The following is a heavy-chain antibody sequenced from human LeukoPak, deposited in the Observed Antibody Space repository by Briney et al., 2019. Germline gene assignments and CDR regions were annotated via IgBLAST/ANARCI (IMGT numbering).Heavy chain of an antibody. D-gene: IGHD3-22*01. Sequence: GASVKVSCKASGFTFTAYHMHWVRQAPGQGLEWMGWINPNSGGTNYAQKFQGRVTMTRDTSISTAYMELSGLRSDDTAVYYCARDLMIVMVEEEGSADYWGQGTLVTVSS. V-gene: IGHV1-2*02. J-gene: IGHJ4*02. CDR3: ARDLMIVMVEEEGSADY. CDR2: INPNSGGT. CDR1: GFTFTAYH.